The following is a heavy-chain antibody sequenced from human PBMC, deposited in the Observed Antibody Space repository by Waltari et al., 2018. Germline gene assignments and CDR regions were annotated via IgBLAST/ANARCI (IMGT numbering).Heavy chain of an antibody. Sequence: QVQLQESGPGLVKPSETLSLTCTVSGGSLSSYYWSWNRQPPGKGLEWIGYIYYSGSTNYNPSLKSRVTISVDTSKNQFSLKLSSVTAADTAVYYCARVMGLRLGELSLYPYYFDYWGQGTLVTVSS. CDR3: ARVMGLRLGELSLYPYYFDY. J-gene: IGHJ4*02. CDR2: IYYSGST. D-gene: IGHD3-16*02. CDR1: GGSLSSYY. V-gene: IGHV4-59*01.